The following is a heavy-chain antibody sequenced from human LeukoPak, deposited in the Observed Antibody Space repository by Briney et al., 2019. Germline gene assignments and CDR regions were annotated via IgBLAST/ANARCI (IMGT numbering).Heavy chain of an antibody. CDR3: ARNRGYVTDC. CDR1: GFTFSSYG. CDR2: IQSDGSTT. Sequence: PGGSLRLSCGASGFTFSSYGMLWVRQTPGKGLVWVSGIQSDGSTTTYADFVEGRFTISRDNAKNTLFLQMNSLRAEDTAVYYWARNRGYVTDCWGQGTLVTVSS. D-gene: IGHD5-12*01. J-gene: IGHJ4*02. V-gene: IGHV3-74*03.